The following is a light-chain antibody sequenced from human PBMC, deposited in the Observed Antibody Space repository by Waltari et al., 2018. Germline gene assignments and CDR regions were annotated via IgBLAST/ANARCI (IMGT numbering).Light chain of an antibody. CDR3: QTGGHGTWV. Sequence: QLVLTQSPSASASLGASVKLTCTLSSGHSSNIIAWHQQQPEKGPRYLMKVNSDGSHSKGDEIPDRFSGSSAGAERYLTSSSVQSEGEADYYCQTGGHGTWVFGGGTKLTVL. V-gene: IGLV4-69*01. J-gene: IGLJ3*02. CDR2: VNSDGSH. CDR1: SGHSSNI.